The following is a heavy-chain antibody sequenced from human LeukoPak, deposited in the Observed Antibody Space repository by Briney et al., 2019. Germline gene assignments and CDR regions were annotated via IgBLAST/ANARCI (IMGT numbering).Heavy chain of an antibody. J-gene: IGHJ4*02. V-gene: IGHV1-2*02. Sequence: VASVKVSCKASGYTFTGYYMHWVRQAPGQGLEWMGWINPNSGGTNYAQKFQGRVTMTRDTSISTAYMELSRLRSDDTAVYYCGVSLLRGPYYFDYWGQGTLVTVSS. CDR1: GYTFTGYY. CDR3: GVSLLRGPYYFDY. D-gene: IGHD3-22*01. CDR2: INPNSGGT.